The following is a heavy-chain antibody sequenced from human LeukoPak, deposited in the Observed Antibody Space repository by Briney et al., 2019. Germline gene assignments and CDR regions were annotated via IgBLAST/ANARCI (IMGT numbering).Heavy chain of an antibody. CDR1: GYIFTGNY. V-gene: IGHV1-2*02. CDR2: INPNSGGT. D-gene: IGHD3-22*01. Sequence: ASVKVSCKASGYIFTGNYMHWVRQAPGKGLEWMGWINPNSGGTNYAQKFQGRVTMTRDTSISTAYIELSRLRSDDTAVYYSARTTYYDNSEGFEYWGQGSLVTVSS. CDR3: ARTTYYDNSEGFEY. J-gene: IGHJ4*02.